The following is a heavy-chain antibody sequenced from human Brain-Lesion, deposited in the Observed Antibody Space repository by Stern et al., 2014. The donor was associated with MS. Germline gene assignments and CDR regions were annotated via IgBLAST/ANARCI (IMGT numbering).Heavy chain of an antibody. CDR1: GFTFDDYA. Sequence: QLVESGGDVEQPGGSLRLSCAASGFTFDDYAMHWVRQAPGKGLEWVSLITWDGGSTSYTDSVKGRFSISRDNRKSFLYLQMNSLRPEDTALYYCAGGLGFWGRGTLVTVSS. CDR2: ITWDGGST. V-gene: IGHV3-43D*03. CDR3: AGGLGF. D-gene: IGHD2-21*01. J-gene: IGHJ4*02.